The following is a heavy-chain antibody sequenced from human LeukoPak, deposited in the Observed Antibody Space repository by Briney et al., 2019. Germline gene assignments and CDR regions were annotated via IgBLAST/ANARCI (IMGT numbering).Heavy chain of an antibody. CDR3: ARASSFPAAQSWDYYYYYYMDV. D-gene: IGHD2-2*01. Sequence: SETLSLTCTVSGGSISSSSYYWGWIRQPPGKGLEWIGEINHSGSTNYNPSLKSRVTISVDTSKDQFSLKLSSVTAADTAVYYCARASSFPAAQSWDYYYYYYMDVWGKGTTVTVSS. J-gene: IGHJ6*03. CDR2: INHSGST. CDR1: GGSISSSSYY. V-gene: IGHV4-39*07.